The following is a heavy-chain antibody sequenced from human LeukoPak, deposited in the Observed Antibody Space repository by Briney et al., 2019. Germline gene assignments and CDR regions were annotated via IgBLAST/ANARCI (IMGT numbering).Heavy chain of an antibody. CDR1: GYTLTELS. CDR3: ATSNKYYDFWRGFPRYYYYYMDV. D-gene: IGHD3-3*01. V-gene: IGHV1-24*01. CDR2: FDPEDGET. J-gene: IGHJ6*03. Sequence: ASVKVSCKVSGYTLTELSMHWVRQAPGKGLEWMGGFDPEDGETIYAQKFQGRVTMTEDTSTDTAYMELSSLRSEDTAVYYFATSNKYYDFWRGFPRYYYYYMDVWGKGTTVTVSS.